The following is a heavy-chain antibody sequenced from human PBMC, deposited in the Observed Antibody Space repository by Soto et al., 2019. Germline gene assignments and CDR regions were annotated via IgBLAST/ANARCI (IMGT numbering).Heavy chain of an antibody. D-gene: IGHD6-13*01. CDR1: GFTFSSYS. J-gene: IGHJ6*03. CDR3: ARGGQQLPYYYYYMDV. CDR2: ISSSSSYI. Sequence: GGSLRLSCAASGFTFSSYSMNWVRQAPGKGLEWVSSISSSSSYIYYADSVKGRFTISRENAKNSLYLQMNSLRAGDTAVYYCARGGQQLPYYYYYMDVWGKGTSVTVSS. V-gene: IGHV3-21*01.